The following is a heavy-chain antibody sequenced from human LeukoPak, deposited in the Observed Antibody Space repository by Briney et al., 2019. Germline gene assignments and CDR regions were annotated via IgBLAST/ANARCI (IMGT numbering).Heavy chain of an antibody. J-gene: IGHJ4*02. CDR3: ARGGAKQWLPEFDY. CDR2: ISAYNGNT. D-gene: IGHD6-19*01. CDR1: GYTFTSYG. V-gene: IGHV1-18*01. Sequence: GATVKVSCKASGYTFTSYGISWVRQAPGQGLEWMGWISAYNGNTNYAQKLQGRITMTTDTSTSTAYMELRSLRSDDTAVYYCARGGAKQWLPEFDYWGQGTLVTVSS.